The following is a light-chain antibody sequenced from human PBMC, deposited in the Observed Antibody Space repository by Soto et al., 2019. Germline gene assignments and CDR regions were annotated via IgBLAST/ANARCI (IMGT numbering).Light chain of an antibody. V-gene: IGKV3-20*01. CDR2: AAS. J-gene: IGKJ1*01. Sequence: EIVLTQSPGTLSLTPGERAIISCRASQSVTSAYLAWYQQKPGQAPRLLIYAASSRATGIPDRFSGSGSGTDFTLTITRLEPEDFAVYYCQQYVTSSPRTFGQGTKVDIK. CDR3: QQYVTSSPRT. CDR1: QSVTSAY.